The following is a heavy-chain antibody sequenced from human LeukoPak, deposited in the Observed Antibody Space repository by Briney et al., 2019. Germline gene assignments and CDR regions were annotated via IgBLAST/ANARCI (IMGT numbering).Heavy chain of an antibody. CDR3: ARVTRIAVAARGNWFDP. Sequence: PSETLSLTCTVSGGSISSGGYYWSWIRQHPGQGLEWIGYIYYSGSTYYNPSLKSRVTISVDTSKNQFSLKLSSVTAADTAVYYCARVTRIAVAARGNWFDPWGQGTLVTVSS. CDR1: GGSISSGGYY. J-gene: IGHJ5*02. CDR2: IYYSGST. V-gene: IGHV4-31*03. D-gene: IGHD6-19*01.